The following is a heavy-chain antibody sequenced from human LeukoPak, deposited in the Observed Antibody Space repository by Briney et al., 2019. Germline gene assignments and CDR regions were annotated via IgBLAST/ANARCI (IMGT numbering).Heavy chain of an antibody. Sequence: GGSLRLSCAASGFTFSDYYMSWIRQAPGKGLEWVSYISSSGSAIYYADSVKGRFTISRDNTKNSLYPQMNSLRAEDTAVYYCAGAALMVYIADYWGQGTLVTVSS. V-gene: IGHV3-11*04. J-gene: IGHJ4*02. CDR3: AGAALMVYIADY. CDR1: GFTFSDYY. CDR2: ISSSGSAI. D-gene: IGHD2-8*01.